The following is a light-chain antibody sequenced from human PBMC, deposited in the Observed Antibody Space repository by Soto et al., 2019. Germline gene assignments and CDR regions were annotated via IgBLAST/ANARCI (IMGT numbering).Light chain of an antibody. CDR2: TTS. Sequence: EIVLTQSPDTLSLSPGERATLSCTASQTVTSSCLAWYQRKPGQAPRLLIHTTSTRATDIPDRFSGSGSGTDFTITISRLQPEDFAVYYCQQCGGSPLFSFGPGTRVDI. J-gene: IGKJ3*01. CDR3: QQCGGSPLFS. CDR1: QTVTSSC. V-gene: IGKV3-20*01.